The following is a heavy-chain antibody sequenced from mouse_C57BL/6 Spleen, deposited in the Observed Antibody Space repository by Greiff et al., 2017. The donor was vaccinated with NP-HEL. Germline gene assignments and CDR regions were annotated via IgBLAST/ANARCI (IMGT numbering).Heavy chain of an antibody. CDR3: ARGYGRGYYYAMDY. V-gene: IGHV5-17*01. CDR2: ISSGSSTL. CDR1: GFTFSDYG. Sequence: EVMLVESGGGLVKPGGSLKLSCAASGFTFSDYGMHWVRQAPEKGLEWVAYISSGSSTLYYADTVKGRFTISRDNAKITLFLQMTSLRSEDTAMYYCARGYGRGYYYAMDYWGQGTSVTVAS. J-gene: IGHJ4*01. D-gene: IGHD1-1*01.